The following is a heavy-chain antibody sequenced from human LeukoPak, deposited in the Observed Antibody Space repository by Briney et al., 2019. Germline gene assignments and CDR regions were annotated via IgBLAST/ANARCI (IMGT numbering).Heavy chain of an antibody. V-gene: IGHV4-31*03. CDR2: IYYSGST. CDR1: GGSISSGGYY. J-gene: IGHJ4*02. CDR3: ARDRTYYLDY. Sequence: SQTLSLTCTVSGGSISSGGYYWSWIRQHPGKGLEWIGYIYYSGSTYYNPSLKSRVTISVDTSKSQFSLKLSSVTAADTAVYYCARDRTYYLDYWGQGTLVTVSS.